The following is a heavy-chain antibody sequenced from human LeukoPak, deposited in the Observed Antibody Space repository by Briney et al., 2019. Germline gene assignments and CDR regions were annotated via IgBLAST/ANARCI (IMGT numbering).Heavy chain of an antibody. CDR2: IYYSGST. D-gene: IGHD6-6*01. Sequence: TLSPTCTVSGGSISSGGYYWSWIRQHPGKGLEWIGYIYYSGSTYYNPSLKSRVTISVDTSKNQFSLKLSSVTAADTAVYYCARLYSSSSGQTFDYWGQGTLVTVSS. CDR3: ARLYSSSSGQTFDY. J-gene: IGHJ4*02. V-gene: IGHV4-31*03. CDR1: GGSISSGGYY.